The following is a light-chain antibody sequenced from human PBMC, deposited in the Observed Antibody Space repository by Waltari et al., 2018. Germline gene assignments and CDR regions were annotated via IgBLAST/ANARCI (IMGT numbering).Light chain of an antibody. CDR1: TRDVGVYDF. V-gene: IGLV2-11*01. CDR2: DFT. CDR3: CSYAGTYFWV. Sequence: QSALTQPRSVSGSPGQSVTIPCSGTTRDVGVYDFTPWYQHHPGKAPKLVIYDFTKRPPGVPDRFSGSKSGNTASLTISGLQAEDEADYYCCSYAGTYFWVFGGGTKLTVL. J-gene: IGLJ3*02.